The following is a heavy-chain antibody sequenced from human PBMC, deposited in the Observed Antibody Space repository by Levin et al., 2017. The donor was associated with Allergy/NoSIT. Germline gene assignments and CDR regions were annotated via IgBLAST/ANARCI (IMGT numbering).Heavy chain of an antibody. CDR2: IYYSGST. CDR3: ASVYGSGIFDF. Sequence: GSLRLSCTVSGVSISSNGHYWGWIRQPPGKGLEWIGNIYYSGSTFYNPSLKSRVTISVDTSKNLFSLKLSSVTAADTALYYCASVYGSGIFDFWGQGTLVTVSS. D-gene: IGHD3-10*01. V-gene: IGHV4-39*01. CDR1: GVSISSNGHY. J-gene: IGHJ4*02.